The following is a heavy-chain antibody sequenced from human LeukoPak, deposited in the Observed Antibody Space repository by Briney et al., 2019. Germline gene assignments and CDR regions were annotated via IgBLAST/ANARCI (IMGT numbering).Heavy chain of an antibody. V-gene: IGHV3-30-3*01. CDR2: ISYGVSNK. CDR1: GFTFSSYA. CDR3: ARRPAQYFDS. J-gene: IGHJ4*02. Sequence: GGSLRLSCAASGFTFSSYAMHWVRQAPGKGLEWVAVISYGVSNKYYADSVKGRFTISRDNSNNTLYLQMYSLRPEDTAVYYCARRPAQYFDSWGQGTLVTVSS.